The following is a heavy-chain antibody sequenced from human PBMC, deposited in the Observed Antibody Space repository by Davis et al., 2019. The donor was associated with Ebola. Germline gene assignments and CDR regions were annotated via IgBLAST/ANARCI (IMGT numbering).Heavy chain of an antibody. CDR2: IYYSGST. D-gene: IGHD3-16*01. J-gene: IGHJ4*02. CDR1: GGSISSYY. V-gene: IGHV4-59*08. CDR3: ARQGSSAYDDY. Sequence: SETLSLTCTVSGGSISSYYWSWIRQPPGKGLEWIGYIYYSGSTNYNPSLKSRVTISVDTSKNQFSLKLSSVTATDTSVYYCARQGSSAYDDYWGQGTLVTVSS.